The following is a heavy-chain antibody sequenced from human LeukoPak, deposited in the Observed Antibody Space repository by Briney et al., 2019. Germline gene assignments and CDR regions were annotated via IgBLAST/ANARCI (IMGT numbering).Heavy chain of an antibody. J-gene: IGHJ3*02. CDR3: ARDISSGYDAFDI. D-gene: IGHD3-22*01. Sequence: SVKVSCKASGGTFSSYAISWVRQAPGQGLEWMGGIIPIFGAANYAQKFQGRVTITADESTSTAYMELSSLRSEDTAVYYCARDISSGYDAFDIWGQGTMVTVSS. CDR2: IIPIFGAA. CDR1: GGTFSSYA. V-gene: IGHV1-69*13.